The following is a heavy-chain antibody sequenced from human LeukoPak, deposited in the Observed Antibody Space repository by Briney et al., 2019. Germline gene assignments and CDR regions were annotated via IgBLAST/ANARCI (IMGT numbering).Heavy chain of an antibody. CDR2: ISAYNGNT. Sequence: ASVKVSCKASGYTFTNYGISWVRQAPGQGLEWIGWISAYNGNTHYAQKLQGRVTMTTDTYTSTAYMELRSLRSDDTAVYYCVRGAYVSGNYFLHYWGQGTLVTVSS. D-gene: IGHD3-10*01. J-gene: IGHJ4*02. CDR1: GYTFTNYG. V-gene: IGHV1-18*01. CDR3: VRGAYVSGNYFLHY.